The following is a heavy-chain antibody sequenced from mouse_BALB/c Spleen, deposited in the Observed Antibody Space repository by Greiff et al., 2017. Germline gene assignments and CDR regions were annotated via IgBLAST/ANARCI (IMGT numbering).Heavy chain of an antibody. CDR2: IDPANGNT. Sequence: EVQLQQSGAELVKPGASVKLSCTASGFNIKDTYMHWVKQRPEQGLEWIGRIDPANGNTKYDPKFQGKATITADTSSNTAYLQLSSLTSEDTAVYYCARESSGYGWFAYWGQGTLVTVSA. J-gene: IGHJ3*01. V-gene: IGHV14-3*02. CDR3: ARESSGYGWFAY. CDR1: GFNIKDTY. D-gene: IGHD3-1*01.